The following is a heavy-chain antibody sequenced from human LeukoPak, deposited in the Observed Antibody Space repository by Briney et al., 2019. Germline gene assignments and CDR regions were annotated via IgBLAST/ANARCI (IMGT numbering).Heavy chain of an antibody. J-gene: IGHJ4*02. CDR2: IIPIFGTA. Sequence: SVKVSCKASGGTFSSYAISWVRQAPGQGLEWMGGIIPIFGTANYAQKFQGRVTITRDTSASTAYMELSSLRSEDTAVYYCARGTSPGYVDYWGQGTLVTVSS. D-gene: IGHD6-13*01. CDR3: ARGTSPGYVDY. V-gene: IGHV1-69*05. CDR1: GGTFSSYA.